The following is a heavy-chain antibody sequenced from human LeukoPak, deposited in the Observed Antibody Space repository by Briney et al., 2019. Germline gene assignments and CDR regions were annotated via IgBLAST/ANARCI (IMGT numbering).Heavy chain of an antibody. Sequence: GGSLRLSCAASGLTFNDYFMNWVRQAPGKGLEWVSVIYRDCRTVYADSVKGRFTIYRDNSKYTLYLQMNTLRAEVTAVYYCARVDHYGSGSCFGDWGQGTTLTVS. CDR1: GLTFNDYF. D-gene: IGHD3-10*01. CDR2: IYRDCRT. J-gene: IGHJ4*02. V-gene: IGHV3-53*01. CDR3: ARVDHYGSGSCFGD.